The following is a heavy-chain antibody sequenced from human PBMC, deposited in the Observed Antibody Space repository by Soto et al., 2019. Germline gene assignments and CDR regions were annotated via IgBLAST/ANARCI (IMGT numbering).Heavy chain of an antibody. D-gene: IGHD2-2*02. Sequence: QVQLLQSGSEVRRPGSSVKVSCKASGGTHNNYAFTWVRQARGQGLEWVGGIIPIFATVVYAQRFEDRVTIRADKSTSTAYSELTNMSFDATAVYYCTVWREAALYQYYDLDVWGQWTAITVSS. CDR1: GGTHNNYA. CDR2: IIPIFATV. J-gene: IGHJ6*02. V-gene: IGHV1-69*06. CDR3: TVWREAALYQYYDLDV.